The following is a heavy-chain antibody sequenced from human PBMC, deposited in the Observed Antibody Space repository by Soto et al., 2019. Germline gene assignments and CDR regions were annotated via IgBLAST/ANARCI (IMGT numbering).Heavy chain of an antibody. J-gene: IGHJ6*02. V-gene: IGHV3-30-3*01. CDR2: TGNNK. D-gene: IGHD6-19*01. Sequence: QVLLVESGGGVVQPGRSLRLSCAASGVSFSTNTMDWVRQAPGKGLEWVAVTGNNKYYADSVKGRFTISGDNSENTLSLQMNSLRAEDTAVYYCAREHSSGWYLDVWGQGTTVAFSS. CDR3: AREHSSGWYLDV. CDR1: GVSFSTNT.